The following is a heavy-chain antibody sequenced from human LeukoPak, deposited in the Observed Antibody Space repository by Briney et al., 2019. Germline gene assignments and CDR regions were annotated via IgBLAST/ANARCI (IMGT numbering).Heavy chain of an antibody. V-gene: IGHV1-46*01. D-gene: IGHD2-21*02. CDR1: GYTFTSYY. Sequence: GASVKVSCKASGYTFTSYYMHWVRQAPGQGLEWMGIINPSGGSTSYAQKFRGRVTMTRDTSTSTVYMELSSLRSEDTAVYYCARGGDCGGDCSYAFDIWGQGTMVTVSS. CDR3: ARGGDCGGDCSYAFDI. J-gene: IGHJ3*02. CDR2: INPSGGST.